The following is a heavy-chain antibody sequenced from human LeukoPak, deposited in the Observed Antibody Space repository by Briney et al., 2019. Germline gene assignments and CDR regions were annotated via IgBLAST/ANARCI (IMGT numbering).Heavy chain of an antibody. CDR1: GGSISSYY. CDR2: IYYSGST. J-gene: IGHJ5*02. Sequence: PSETLSLTCTVSGGSISSYYWSWIRQSPGKGLEWIGYIYYSGSTNYNPSLKSRVTISVDTSKNQFSLKLSSVTAADTAVYYCARGQATIDSNWFDPWGQGTLVTVSS. V-gene: IGHV4-59*01. CDR3: ARGQATIDSNWFDP. D-gene: IGHD5-12*01.